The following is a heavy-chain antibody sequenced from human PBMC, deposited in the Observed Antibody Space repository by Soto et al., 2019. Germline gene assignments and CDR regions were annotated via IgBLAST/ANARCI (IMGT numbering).Heavy chain of an antibody. D-gene: IGHD6-6*01. J-gene: IGHJ4*02. Sequence: GGSLRLSCAASGFTFSNYAMSWVRQAPGKGQEWVSAISGSGGSTFHADSVKGRFTISRDNSKNTLYLQMNSLRAEDTAVYYCARGEYSSSSPAFDYWGQGTLVTVSS. CDR2: ISGSGGST. CDR1: GFTFSNYA. V-gene: IGHV3-23*01. CDR3: ARGEYSSSSPAFDY.